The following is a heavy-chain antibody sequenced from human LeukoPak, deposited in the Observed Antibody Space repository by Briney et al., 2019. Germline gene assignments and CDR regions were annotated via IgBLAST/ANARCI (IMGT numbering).Heavy chain of an antibody. D-gene: IGHD4-17*01. CDR2: ISGSGGST. J-gene: IGHJ4*02. CDR1: GFTFSSYA. Sequence: GGSLRLSCAASGFTFSSYAKSCVRQAPGEGLEWVSAISGSGGSTYYADSVKGRFTISRDNSKNTLYLQMNSLRAEDTAVYYCAKLLTTVTTPYLDYWGQGTLVTVSS. CDR3: AKLLTTVTTPYLDY. V-gene: IGHV3-23*01.